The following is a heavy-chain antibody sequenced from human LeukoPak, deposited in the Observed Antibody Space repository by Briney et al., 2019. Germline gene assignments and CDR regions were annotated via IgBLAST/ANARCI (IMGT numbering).Heavy chain of an antibody. J-gene: IGHJ3*02. CDR1: GGSFSGYY. D-gene: IGHD2-15*01. Sequence: SETLSLTCAVYGGSFSGYYWSWTRQPPGKGLEWIGEINHSGSTNYNPSLKSRVTISVDTSKNQFSLKLSSVTAADTAVYYCARRYCSGGSCYFRVWPGREAFDIWGQGTMVTVSS. CDR2: INHSGST. CDR3: ARRYCSGGSCYFRVWPGREAFDI. V-gene: IGHV4-34*01.